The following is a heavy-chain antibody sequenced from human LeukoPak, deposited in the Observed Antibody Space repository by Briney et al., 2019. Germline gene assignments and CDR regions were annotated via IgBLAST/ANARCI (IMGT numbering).Heavy chain of an antibody. CDR1: GYTLTELS. D-gene: IGHD3-10*01. CDR3: ATWLTMVRGAAFLGMDV. Sequence: ASVKVSCKVSGYTLTELSVHWVRQAPGKGLEWMGGFDPEDGETIYAQKFQGRVTMTEDTSTDTAYMELSSLRSEDTAVYYCATWLTMVRGAAFLGMDVWGQGTTVTVSS. J-gene: IGHJ6*02. V-gene: IGHV1-24*01. CDR2: FDPEDGET.